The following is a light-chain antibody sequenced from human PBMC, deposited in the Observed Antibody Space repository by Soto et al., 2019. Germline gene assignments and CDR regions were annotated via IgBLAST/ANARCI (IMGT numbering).Light chain of an antibody. Sequence: QTVVTQEPSFSVSPGRTVTLTCGLSSGSVSTSSYPSWYQQTPGQAPRTLIYSTNTRSSGVPDRFSGSIIGNKAALTITGAQADDESDYYCVLYMGSGISLFGGGTKLPS. J-gene: IGLJ2*01. CDR3: VLYMGSGISL. CDR1: SGSVSTSSY. CDR2: STN. V-gene: IGLV8-61*01.